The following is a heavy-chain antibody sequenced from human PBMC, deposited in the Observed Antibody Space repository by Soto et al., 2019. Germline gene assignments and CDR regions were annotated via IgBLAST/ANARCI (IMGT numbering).Heavy chain of an antibody. Sequence: SVKVSCKASGGTFSSYAISWVRQAPGQGLEWMGGIIPIFGTANYAQKFQGRVTITADESTSTAYMELSSLRSEDTAVYYCARIRGYSGYTIESFSDYYYYYGMDVWGQGTTVTVSS. CDR3: ARIRGYSGYTIESFSDYYYYYGMDV. V-gene: IGHV1-69*13. D-gene: IGHD5-12*01. CDR1: GGTFSSYA. CDR2: IIPIFGTA. J-gene: IGHJ6*02.